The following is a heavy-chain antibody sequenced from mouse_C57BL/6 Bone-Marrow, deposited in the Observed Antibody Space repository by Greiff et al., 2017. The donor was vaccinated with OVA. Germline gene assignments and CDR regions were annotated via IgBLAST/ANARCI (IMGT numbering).Heavy chain of an antibody. J-gene: IGHJ2*01. CDR2: INPNNGGT. D-gene: IGHD1-1*01. V-gene: IGHV1-22*01. CDR3: ARDYYGSSYFYFDY. Sequence: EVKLQQSGPELVKPGASVKMSCKASGYTFTDYNMHWVKQSHGKSLEWIGYINPNNGGTSYNQKFKGKATLTVNKSSSTAYMELRSLTSEDSAVYYCARDYYGSSYFYFDYWGQGTTLTVSS. CDR1: GYTFTDYN.